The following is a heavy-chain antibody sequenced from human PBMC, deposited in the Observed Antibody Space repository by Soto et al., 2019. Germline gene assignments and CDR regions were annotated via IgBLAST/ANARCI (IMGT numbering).Heavy chain of an antibody. Sequence: GGSLRLSCAASGFTFSSYGMHWVRQAAGKGLEWVAVISYDGSNKYYADSVKGRFTISRDNSKNTMYVQMNSLRAEDTAVYYCAIDRTSRWYHFAYWGQGTLVTVSA. D-gene: IGHD6-13*01. J-gene: IGHJ4*02. CDR2: ISYDGSNK. V-gene: IGHV3-30*03. CDR3: AIDRTSRWYHFAY. CDR1: GFTFSSYG.